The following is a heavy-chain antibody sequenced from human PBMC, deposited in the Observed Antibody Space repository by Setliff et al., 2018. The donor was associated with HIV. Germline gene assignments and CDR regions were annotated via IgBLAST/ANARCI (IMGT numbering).Heavy chain of an antibody. Sequence: GGSLRLSCAASGFNFSTHTMNWIRQAPGKGLEWVSSISSTGTYIYYADSMKGRFTISRDNAKNSLYLQMNSLRAEDTAVYYCAKDLVEGVDSTSYYYVMDVWGQGTTVTVSS. J-gene: IGHJ6*01. CDR3: AKDLVEGVDSTSYYYVMDV. CDR1: GFNFSTHT. CDR2: ISSTGTYI. D-gene: IGHD3-3*01. V-gene: IGHV3-21*01.